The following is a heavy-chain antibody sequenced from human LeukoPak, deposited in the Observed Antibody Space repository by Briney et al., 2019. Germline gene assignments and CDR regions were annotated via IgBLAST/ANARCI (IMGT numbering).Heavy chain of an antibody. D-gene: IGHD4-17*01. CDR1: GFTFSTYW. J-gene: IGHJ4*02. V-gene: IGHV3-7*01. CDR3: ARDLVTVTPGIDY. CDR2: INQDGSQK. Sequence: GGSLRLFCAASGFTFSTYWMAWVRQAPGKGLEWVANINQDGSQKYYVGSVKGRFTISRDNAKDSLFLQMNSLRAEDTAVYYCARDLVTVTPGIDYCGQGTLVTVSS.